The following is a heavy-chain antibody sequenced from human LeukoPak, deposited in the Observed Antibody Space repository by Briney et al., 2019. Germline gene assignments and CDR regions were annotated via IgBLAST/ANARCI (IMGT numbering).Heavy chain of an antibody. CDR1: GDSISSSSSY. V-gene: IGHV4-39*07. Sequence: SETLSLTCSVSGDSISSSSSYWGWIRQPPGKGLEWIGSIYYSGSTYYNTSLKSRVTISVDTSKNQFSLKLSSVTAADTAVYYCARDSLAATDYYYMDVWGKGTTVTVSS. CDR3: ARDSLAATDYYYMDV. CDR2: IYYSGST. D-gene: IGHD2-15*01. J-gene: IGHJ6*03.